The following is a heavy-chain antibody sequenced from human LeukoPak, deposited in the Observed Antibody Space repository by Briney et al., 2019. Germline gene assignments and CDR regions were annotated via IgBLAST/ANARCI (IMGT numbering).Heavy chain of an antibody. Sequence: ASVKVSCKASGGTFSSYAISWVRQAPGQGLEWMGIINPSGGSTSYAQKFQGRVTMTRDTSTSTVYMELSSLRSEDTAVYYCARVEYYYDSSGYYLYYFDYWGQGTLVTVSS. CDR1: GGTFSSYA. CDR2: INPSGGST. D-gene: IGHD3-22*01. CDR3: ARVEYYYDSSGYYLYYFDY. V-gene: IGHV1-46*01. J-gene: IGHJ4*02.